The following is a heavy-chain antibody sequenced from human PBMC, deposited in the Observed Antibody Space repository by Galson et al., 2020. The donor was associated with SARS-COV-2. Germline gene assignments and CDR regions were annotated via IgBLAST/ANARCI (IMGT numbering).Heavy chain of an antibody. D-gene: IGHD5-12*01. CDR1: GYIYSTSW. V-gene: IGHV5-51*01. CDR2: IYPDDSNT. J-gene: IGHJ3*01. Sequence: GESLKISCKGSGYIYSTSWIAWVRQMPGKGLEWMGIIYPDDSNTRYSQSFQGQVTISADKSIRTAYLQWSRLKASDTAMYYCARQKYSDTWSTGDVFDLWGQGTRVTVSS. CDR3: ARQKYSDTWSTGDVFDL.